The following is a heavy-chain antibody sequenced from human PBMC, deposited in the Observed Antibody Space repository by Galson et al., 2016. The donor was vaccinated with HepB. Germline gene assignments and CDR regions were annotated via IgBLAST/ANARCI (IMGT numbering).Heavy chain of an antibody. D-gene: IGHD6-19*01. CDR3: ARAAGYSSGWATSYFDY. J-gene: IGHJ4*02. Sequence: SLRLSCAASGFTFSSYTMHWVRQAPGKGLEWVAVISYAGNNQYYADSVKGRFTISRDNSRNTLYLLMNRLRRDDTAVYYCARAAGYSSGWATSYFDYWGQGRLVTVSS. CDR2: ISYAGNNQ. V-gene: IGHV3-30*04. CDR1: GFTFSSYT.